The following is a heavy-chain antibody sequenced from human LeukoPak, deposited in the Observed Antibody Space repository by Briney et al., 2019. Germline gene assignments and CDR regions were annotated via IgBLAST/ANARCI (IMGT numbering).Heavy chain of an antibody. CDR1: GFTFIAYG. V-gene: IGHV3-74*01. Sequence: GGSLRLSCAASGFTFIAYGMQWVRQAPAKGLVWVSRINNDGSSTSYADSVRGRFTISRDNAKNTLYLQMNSLRAEDTGVYYCARELPREVTLDYWGQGTLVTVSS. D-gene: IGHD2-21*02. J-gene: IGHJ4*02. CDR3: ARELPREVTLDY. CDR2: INNDGSST.